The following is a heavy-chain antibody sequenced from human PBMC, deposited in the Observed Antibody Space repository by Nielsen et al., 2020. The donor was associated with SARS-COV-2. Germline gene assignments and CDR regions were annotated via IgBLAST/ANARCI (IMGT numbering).Heavy chain of an antibody. CDR2: ISGSGGST. D-gene: IGHD3-9*01. CDR1: GFTFSSYA. CDR3: AKGGILRYFDWLGDYYYYYGMDV. Sequence: GGSLRLSCAASGFTFSSYAMSWVRQAPGKGLEWVSAISGSGGSTYYADSVKGRFTISRDNSKNTLYLQMNSLRAEDTAVYYCAKGGILRYFDWLGDYYYYYGMDVWGQGTTVTVSS. J-gene: IGHJ6*02. V-gene: IGHV3-23*01.